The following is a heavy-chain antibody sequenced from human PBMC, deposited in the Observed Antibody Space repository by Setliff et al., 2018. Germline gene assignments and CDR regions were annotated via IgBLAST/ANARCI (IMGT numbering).Heavy chain of an antibody. CDR2: ISGSGAST. J-gene: IGHJ5*01. CDR3: AKDPNGDFVGAFDS. CDR1: GDSGFSFSSYA. D-gene: IGHD2-21*02. V-gene: IGHV3-23*01. Sequence: GGSLRLSCAASGDSGFSFSSYAMSWVRQAPGKGLEWVSGISGSGASTNFADSVRGRFTISRDNSKNTIYLQMNSLRAEDTAKYYCAKDPNGDFVGAFDSWGRGTLVTVSS.